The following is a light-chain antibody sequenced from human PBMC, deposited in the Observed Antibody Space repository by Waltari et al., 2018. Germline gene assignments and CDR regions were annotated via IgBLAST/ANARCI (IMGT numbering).Light chain of an antibody. Sequence: EIVLTQSPATVSLFPGERATLSCRASHYIGADLAWYQQKPGQAPRLLVYDSYNRAPGSPARFSGSGSGTDFTLTITSLDPEDSAVYYCQQRNDFPITFGQGTRVGI. J-gene: IGKJ5*01. CDR3: QQRNDFPIT. CDR2: DSY. CDR1: HYIGAD. V-gene: IGKV3-11*01.